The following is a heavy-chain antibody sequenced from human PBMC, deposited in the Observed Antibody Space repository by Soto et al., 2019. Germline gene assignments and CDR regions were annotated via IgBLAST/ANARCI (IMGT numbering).Heavy chain of an antibody. V-gene: IGHV1-69*01. CDR2: IIPIFGTA. CDR1: GGPFSRHA. J-gene: IGHJ4*02. CDR3: ARGWGYDSNDYYYAY. Sequence: QVQLVQSGAEVRKPGSSVKVSCKASGGPFSRHAISWLRQAPGQGLEWMGGIIPIFGTANHAQKFQGRVTIIADESTSTVYMELSSLRSEDTAMYYCARGWGYDSNDYYYAYWGQGTLVIVSS. D-gene: IGHD3-22*01.